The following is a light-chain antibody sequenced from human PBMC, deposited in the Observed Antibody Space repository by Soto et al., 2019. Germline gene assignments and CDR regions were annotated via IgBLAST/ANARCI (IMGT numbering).Light chain of an antibody. J-gene: IGKJ4*01. V-gene: IGKV3-11*01. CDR2: DAS. CDR1: QSVSSY. CDR3: QQRANWPT. Sequence: EIVLTQSPATLSLSPGERATFSCRASQSVSSYLGWYQQRPGQPPRLLIYDASNRATGIPARFSGSGSGTDFTLTISSLEPEDFAVYYCQQRANWPTFGGGTKVDIK.